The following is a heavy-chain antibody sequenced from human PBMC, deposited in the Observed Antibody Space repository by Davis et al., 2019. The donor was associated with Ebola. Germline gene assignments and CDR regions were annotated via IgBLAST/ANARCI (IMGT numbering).Heavy chain of an antibody. CDR2: ISIRSNYI. V-gene: IGHV3-21*01. CDR1: AFTFSTNS. J-gene: IGHJ6*04. Sequence: PGGSLRLSCAASAFTFSTNSINLVRPAPGKGLEWVSLISIRSNYIYYADSVKGRFTISRDNVKNSLYLQMNSLRAEDTAVYYCARYDGTSYYYYYGLDVWGKGTTVTVSS. D-gene: IGHD1-1*01. CDR3: ARYDGTSYYYYYGLDV.